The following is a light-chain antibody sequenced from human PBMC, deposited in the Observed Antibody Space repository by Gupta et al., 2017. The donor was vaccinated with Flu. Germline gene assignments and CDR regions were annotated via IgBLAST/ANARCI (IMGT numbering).Light chain of an antibody. CDR1: QSVSSY. J-gene: IGKJ4*01. CDR3: QQRSNF. CDR2: DAS. V-gene: IGKV3-11*01. Sequence: PQSPATLSLSPGERATLSCRASQSVSSYLAWYQQKPGQAPRLLIYDASNRATGIPARFSGSGSGTDFTLTISSLEPEDFAVYYCQQRSNFFGGGTKVEIK.